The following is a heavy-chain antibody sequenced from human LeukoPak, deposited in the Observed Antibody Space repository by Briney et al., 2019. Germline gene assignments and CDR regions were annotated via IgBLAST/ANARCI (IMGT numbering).Heavy chain of an antibody. CDR2: ISGSGGST. V-gene: IGHV3-23*01. Sequence: GGTLRLSCAASGFTFSSYGMSWVRQAPGKGLEWVSGISGSGGSTYYADSVKGRFTISRDNSKNTLYLQMNSLRAEDTVVYYCAKVGTTVTNLNWFDPWGQGTLVTVSS. CDR3: AKVGTTVTNLNWFDP. D-gene: IGHD4-17*01. CDR1: GFTFSSYG. J-gene: IGHJ5*02.